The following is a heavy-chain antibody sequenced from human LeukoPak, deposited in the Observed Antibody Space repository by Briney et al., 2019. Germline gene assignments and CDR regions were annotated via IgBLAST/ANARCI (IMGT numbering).Heavy chain of an antibody. CDR3: ARWLGDY. J-gene: IGHJ4*02. V-gene: IGHV4-34*01. D-gene: IGHD6-19*01. CDR2: INHSGST. CDR1: GGSFSGYY. Sequence: SETLSLTCAVYGGSFSGYYWSWIRQPPGKGLEWIGEINHSGSTNYNPSLKSRVTISVDTSKNQFSLKLSSVPAADTAVYYCARWLGDYWGQGPLVTVSS.